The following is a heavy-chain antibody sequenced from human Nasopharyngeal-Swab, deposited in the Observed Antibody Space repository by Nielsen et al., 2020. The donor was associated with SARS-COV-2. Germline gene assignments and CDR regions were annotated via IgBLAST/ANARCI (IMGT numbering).Heavy chain of an antibody. D-gene: IGHD5-24*01. CDR1: GYTFTSYY. Sequence: ASVKVSCKASGYTFTSYYMHWVRQAPGQGLEWMGIINPSGGSTSYAQKFQGRVTMTRDTSTSTVYMELSSLRSEDTAVYYCASQRDGYKKGGAFDIWGQGTMVTVSS. CDR2: INPSGGST. J-gene: IGHJ3*02. CDR3: ASQRDGYKKGGAFDI. V-gene: IGHV1-46*01.